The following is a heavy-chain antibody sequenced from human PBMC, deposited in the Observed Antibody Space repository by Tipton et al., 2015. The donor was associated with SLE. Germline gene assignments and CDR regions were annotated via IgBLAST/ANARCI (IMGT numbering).Heavy chain of an antibody. CDR2: IYYSGST. Sequence: TLSLTCTASGGSISSYYWSWIRQPPGKGLERIGYIYYSGSTYYNPSLKSRVTISVDTSKNQFSLKLSSVTAADTAVYYCARQGSVDTMIEDPFDYWGQGTLVTVSS. CDR3: ARQGSVDTMIEDPFDY. D-gene: IGHD3-22*01. J-gene: IGHJ4*02. CDR1: GGSISSYY. V-gene: IGHV4-59*08.